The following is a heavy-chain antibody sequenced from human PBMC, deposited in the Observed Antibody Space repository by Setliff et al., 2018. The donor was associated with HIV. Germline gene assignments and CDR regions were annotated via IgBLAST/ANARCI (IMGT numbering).Heavy chain of an antibody. Sequence: SETLSLTCNVSGGSISGSSYLWGWIRQPPGKGLEWIASIYYSGNTYYNPSLKGRLTIAVDTSRNYFSLKLGSVTAADTALYYCARPRSYYDSSGYDAFDIWGQGTMVTVSS. CDR2: IYYSGNT. CDR3: ARPRSYYDSSGYDAFDI. V-gene: IGHV4-39*02. D-gene: IGHD3-22*01. J-gene: IGHJ3*02. CDR1: GGSISGSSYL.